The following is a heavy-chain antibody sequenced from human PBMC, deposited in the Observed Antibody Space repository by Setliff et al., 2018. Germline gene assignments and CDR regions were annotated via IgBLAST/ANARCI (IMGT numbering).Heavy chain of an antibody. D-gene: IGHD2-8*01. CDR1: GYTYTNYG. Sequence: GASVKVSCKASGYTYTNYGITWVRQAPGQGLEWMGWINNYSFKTNSPQKFLDRLTMTTDTSTSTAYMEPRSLRSDDTAVYYCSRLVRYCTTTTCQSVPGAEVWGQGTLVTVSS. CDR3: SRLVRYCTTTTCQSVPGAEV. J-gene: IGHJ4*02. CDR2: INNYSFKT. V-gene: IGHV1-18*01.